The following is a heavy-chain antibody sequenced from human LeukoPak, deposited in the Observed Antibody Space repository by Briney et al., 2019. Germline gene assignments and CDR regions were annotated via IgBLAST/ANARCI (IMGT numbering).Heavy chain of an antibody. CDR3: ARYSSGWYFDY. V-gene: IGHV4-39*01. J-gene: IGHJ4*02. CDR1: GGSISSSSYY. Sequence: SETLSLTCTVSGGSISSSSYYWGWLRQPPGKGLEWIGSIYYSGSTYYNPSLKSRVTISVDTSKNQFSLKLSSVTAADTAVYYCARYSSGWYFDYWGQGTLVTVSS. D-gene: IGHD6-19*01. CDR2: IYYSGST.